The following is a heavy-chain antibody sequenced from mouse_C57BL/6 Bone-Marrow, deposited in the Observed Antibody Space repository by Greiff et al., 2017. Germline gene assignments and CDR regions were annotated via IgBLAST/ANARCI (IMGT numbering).Heavy chain of an antibody. V-gene: IGHV3-1*01. CDR3: ASLRWDYWYFDV. CDR2: ISYSGST. J-gene: IGHJ1*03. CDR1: GYSITSGYD. D-gene: IGHD1-1*01. Sequence: EVKVVESGPGMVKPSQSLSLTCTVTGYSITSGYDWHWIRHFPGNKLEWMGYISYSGSTNYNPSLKSRISITHDTSKNHFFLKLNSVTTEDTATDYCASLRWDYWYFDVWGTGTTVTVSS.